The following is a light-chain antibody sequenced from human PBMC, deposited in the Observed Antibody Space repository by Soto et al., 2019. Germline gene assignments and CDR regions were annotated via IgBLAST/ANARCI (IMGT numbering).Light chain of an antibody. Sequence: DLQMTQSPSSLSGSAGDRVTITCRASQSISGYLNWYQQKPGKAPKVLMYGTSILQTGVSSRFSGSGSGTDFTLTINSLQPEDFATYYCQQSYSTPWTFGQGTKVEIK. CDR3: QQSYSTPWT. CDR2: GTS. CDR1: QSISGY. J-gene: IGKJ1*01. V-gene: IGKV1-39*01.